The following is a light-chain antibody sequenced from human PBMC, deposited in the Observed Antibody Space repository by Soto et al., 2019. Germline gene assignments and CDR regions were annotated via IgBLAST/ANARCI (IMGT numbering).Light chain of an antibody. CDR1: QSVSSN. V-gene: IGKV3-15*01. Sequence: EIVMTQSPAILSVSPGERATLFCRASQSVSSNLAWYQQKPGQPPRLLVYGASTRATDIPARFSGSGSGTEFTLSISSRQSEDFAVYYCQQYNNWLRTFGQGTKVEIK. CDR2: GAS. J-gene: IGKJ1*01. CDR3: QQYNNWLRT.